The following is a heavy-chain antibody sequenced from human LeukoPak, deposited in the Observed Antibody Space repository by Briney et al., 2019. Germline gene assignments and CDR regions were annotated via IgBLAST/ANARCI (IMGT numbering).Heavy chain of an antibody. CDR2: IHPNSGGT. CDR3: ARVNNYYDSSGYLYYFDY. Sequence: SVNLSCKASTYTLTGYFMHWVRQPHGQGLEWMGWIHPNSGGTNYAQNFQGRVTMTRDTSISTAYMELSRLGSDDTAVYYCARVNNYYDSSGYLYYFDYWGQGTLLTVSS. CDR1: TYTLTGYF. D-gene: IGHD3-22*01. J-gene: IGHJ4*02. V-gene: IGHV1-2*02.